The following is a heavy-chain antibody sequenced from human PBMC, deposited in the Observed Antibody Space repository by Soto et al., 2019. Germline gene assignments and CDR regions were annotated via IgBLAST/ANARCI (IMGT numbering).Heavy chain of an antibody. J-gene: IGHJ5*02. Sequence: PSESLSLSCAVYGGSFSGYYWSWIRQPPGKGLEWIGEINHSGSTNYNPSLKSRVTISVDTSKNQFSLKLSSVTAADTAVYYCATGSFKGLLWFGELLSWGWFDPWGQGTLVTVSS. V-gene: IGHV4-34*01. CDR1: GGSFSGYY. D-gene: IGHD3-10*01. CDR3: ATGSFKGLLWFGELLSWGWFDP. CDR2: INHSGST.